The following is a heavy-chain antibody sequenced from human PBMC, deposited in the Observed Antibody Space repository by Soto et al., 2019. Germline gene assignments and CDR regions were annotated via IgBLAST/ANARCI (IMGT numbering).Heavy chain of an antibody. CDR2: INDSGNI. J-gene: IGHJ6*03. Sequence: TLSLTCAVYGGSFSGYQWTWIRQTPGKGLEWIGEINDSGNINYNPSLKSRVTILVDTAKKQISLKLSSVTAADTAVYYCARGLILWFGELSRRRGYYYYMDVWGKGITVTVSS. CDR3: ARGLILWFGELSRRRGYYYYMDV. D-gene: IGHD3-10*01. CDR1: GGSFSGYQ. V-gene: IGHV4-34*01.